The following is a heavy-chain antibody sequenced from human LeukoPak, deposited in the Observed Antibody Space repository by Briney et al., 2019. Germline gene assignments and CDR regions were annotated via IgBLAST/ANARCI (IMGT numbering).Heavy chain of an antibody. Sequence: GGSLRLSCAASGFTFNTFNMNWVRQAPGKGLEWVSYITSGGDYIYYADSVKGRFTTSRDNAKNSLSLQLNSLRVEDTAVYYCARGHYDVLAASYKWTPDYWGQGTLVTVSS. CDR1: GFTFNTFN. CDR2: ITSGGDYI. V-gene: IGHV3-21*01. J-gene: IGHJ4*02. D-gene: IGHD3-9*01. CDR3: ARGHYDVLAASYKWTPDY.